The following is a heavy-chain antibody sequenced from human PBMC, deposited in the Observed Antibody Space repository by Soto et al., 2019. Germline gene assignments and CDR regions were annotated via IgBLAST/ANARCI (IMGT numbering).Heavy chain of an antibody. D-gene: IGHD6-19*01. J-gene: IGHJ6*02. Sequence: SVKVSCKASGGTFSSYAISWVRQAPGQGLEWMGGIIPIFGTANYAQKFQGRVTITADESTSTAYMELSSLRSEDTAVYYCATEVNIAVALYGMDVWGQGTTVTVSS. V-gene: IGHV1-69*13. CDR2: IIPIFGTA. CDR3: ATEVNIAVALYGMDV. CDR1: GGTFSSYA.